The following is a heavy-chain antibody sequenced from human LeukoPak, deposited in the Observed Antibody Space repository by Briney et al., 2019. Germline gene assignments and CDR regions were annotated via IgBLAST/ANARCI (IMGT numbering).Heavy chain of an antibody. D-gene: IGHD2-15*01. CDR3: ARDGRYCSGGFCYPH. J-gene: IGHJ4*02. CDR1: GFTFSDYY. Sequence: GGSLRLSCAASGFTFSDYYMSWIRQAPGKGLEWVSYISSSSSYTNYADSVKGRFTISRDNAKNSLYLQMNSLRAEDTAVYYCARDGRYCSGGFCYPHWGQGTLVTVSS. V-gene: IGHV3-11*06. CDR2: ISSSSSYT.